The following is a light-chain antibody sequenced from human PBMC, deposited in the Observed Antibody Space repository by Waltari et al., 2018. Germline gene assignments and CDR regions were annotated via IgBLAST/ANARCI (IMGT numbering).Light chain of an antibody. CDR1: QSISTW. CDR2: EAS. CDR3: QHYHSFPYT. J-gene: IGKJ2*01. Sequence: DIHMTQSPSTLSASVGYRVTITCRASQSISTWLAWYQQKPGMPPNLLIYEASTLERGVPSRFSGSGSGTEFTLSINSLQPDDFATYYCQHYHSFPYTFGQGTKLEIK. V-gene: IGKV1-5*03.